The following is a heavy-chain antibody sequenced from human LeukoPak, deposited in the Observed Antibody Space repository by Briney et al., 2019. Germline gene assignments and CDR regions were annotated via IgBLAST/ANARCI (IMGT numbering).Heavy chain of an antibody. Sequence: PSQTLSLTCTVSGGSISSGGYYWSWIRQHPGKGLEWIGYIYYSGSTYHNPSLKSRVTISVDTSKNQSSLKLSSVTAADTAVYYCARDPLWGAFDIWGQGTMVTVSS. V-gene: IGHV4-31*03. CDR1: GGSISSGGYY. CDR2: IYYSGST. CDR3: ARDPLWGAFDI. J-gene: IGHJ3*02. D-gene: IGHD7-27*01.